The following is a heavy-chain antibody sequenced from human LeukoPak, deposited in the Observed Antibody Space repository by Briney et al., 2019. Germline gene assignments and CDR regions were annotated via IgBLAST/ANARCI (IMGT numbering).Heavy chain of an antibody. CDR2: IYQDGSVK. Sequence: GGSLRLSCAASGFTFSSYWMSWVRQAPGKGLEWVANIYQDGSVKYYVDSVKGRFTISRDNAKNSLYLEMNNLRAEDTAIYYCATSYDGSGNNWGQGTLVTVSS. CDR3: ATSYDGSGNN. CDR1: GFTFSSYW. J-gene: IGHJ4*02. V-gene: IGHV3-7*01. D-gene: IGHD4-23*01.